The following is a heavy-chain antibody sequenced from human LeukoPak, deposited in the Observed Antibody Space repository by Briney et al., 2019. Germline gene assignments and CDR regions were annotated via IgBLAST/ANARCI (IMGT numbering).Heavy chain of an antibody. V-gene: IGHV4-4*07. D-gene: IGHD3-10*01. CDR3: ARAEGSGSGAYTLDY. CDR2: IYTSGTT. CDR1: GGSTINYF. Sequence: SETLSLTCTVSGGSTINYFRSWIRQPAGKGLEWIGHIYTSGTTHYNPSLNNRVTISLDTSKSQFSLHLNSVTAADTAVYYCARAEGSGSGAYTLDYWGQGILVTVSS. J-gene: IGHJ4*02.